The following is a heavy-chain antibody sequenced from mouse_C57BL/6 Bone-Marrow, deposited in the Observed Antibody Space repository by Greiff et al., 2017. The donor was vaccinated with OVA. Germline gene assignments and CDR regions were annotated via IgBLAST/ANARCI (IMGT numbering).Heavy chain of an antibody. CDR2: ISNGGGST. CDR3: ARPGFAY. Sequence: DVMLVESGGGLVQPGGSLKLSCAASGFTFSDYYMYWVRQTPEKRLEWVAYISNGGGSTYYPDTVKGRFTISRDNAKNTLYLQMSRLKSEDTAMDYCARPGFAYWGQGTLVTVAA. CDR1: GFTFSDYY. J-gene: IGHJ3*01. V-gene: IGHV5-12*01.